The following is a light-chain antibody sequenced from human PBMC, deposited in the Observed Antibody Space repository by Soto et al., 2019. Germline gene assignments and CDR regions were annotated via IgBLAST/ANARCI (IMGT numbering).Light chain of an antibody. CDR2: AAS. J-gene: IGKJ2*01. V-gene: IGKV1-39*01. Sequence: DIQMTQSPSSLSASVGDRVTITCRASQSISSYLHWYQHKPGKAPRLLIYAASNLQSGVPSRFSGSGSGTDFTITISSLRPEDFATYFCQQSYSTPDTFGQGTKLEIK. CDR3: QQSYSTPDT. CDR1: QSISSY.